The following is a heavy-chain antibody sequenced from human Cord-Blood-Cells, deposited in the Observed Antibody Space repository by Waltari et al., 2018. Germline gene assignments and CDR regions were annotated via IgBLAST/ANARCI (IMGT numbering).Heavy chain of an antibody. D-gene: IGHD6-19*01. Sequence: QEQLQQWGAGLLQSSETLSLTCAVYGGSFSGYYWSCIRQPPGKGLESIGELNHSGSTNYNPSLKSRVTISVDTSKNQFSLKLSSVTAADTAVYYCARDPGWGWRRFDPWGQGTLVTVSS. J-gene: IGHJ5*02. CDR1: GGSFSGYY. V-gene: IGHV4-34*01. CDR3: ARDPGWGWRRFDP. CDR2: LNHSGST.